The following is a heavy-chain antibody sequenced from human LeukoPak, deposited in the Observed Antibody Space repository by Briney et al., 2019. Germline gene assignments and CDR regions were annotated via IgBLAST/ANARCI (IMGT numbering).Heavy chain of an antibody. CDR3: AKTMVPMGDYYYYYMDV. V-gene: IGHV3-33*06. J-gene: IGHJ6*03. CDR2: IWYDGSNK. D-gene: IGHD3-10*01. Sequence: GGSLRLSCAASGSAFSTNAMQWVRQAPGKGLEWVAVIWYDGSNKYYADSVKGRFTISRDNSKNTLYLQMNSLRAEVTAVYYCAKTMVPMGDYYYYYMDVWGKGTTDTVSS. CDR1: GSAFSTNA.